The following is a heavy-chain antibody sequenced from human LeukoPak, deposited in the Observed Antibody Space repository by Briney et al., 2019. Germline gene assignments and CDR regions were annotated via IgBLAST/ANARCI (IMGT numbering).Heavy chain of an antibody. CDR1: GFTFSSHA. D-gene: IGHD1-14*01. Sequence: PGWSLRLSCAASGFTFSSHAMSWVRQAPGKGLEWVSGISDSGGSTYYADSVKGRFTISRDNSKNTLYLQMSSLRAEDTAVYYCADRNVNRPIDYWGQGTLVTVSS. CDR2: ISDSGGST. J-gene: IGHJ4*02. V-gene: IGHV3-23*01. CDR3: ADRNVNRPIDY.